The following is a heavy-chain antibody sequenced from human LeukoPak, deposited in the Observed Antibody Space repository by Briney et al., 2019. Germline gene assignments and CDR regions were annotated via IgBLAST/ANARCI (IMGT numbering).Heavy chain of an antibody. J-gene: IGHJ6*02. V-gene: IGHV4-59*12. CDR2: IYYNGNT. D-gene: IGHD6-6*01. CDR1: GGSISNYY. Sequence: SETLSLTCTVSGGSISNYYWSWIRQPPGKGLEWIGYIYYNGNTNYNPSLKSRITISVDTSKNQFSLKLSSVTAADTAVYYCARARITRHSSSSVYYYGMDVWGQGTTVTVSS. CDR3: ARARITRHSSSSVYYYGMDV.